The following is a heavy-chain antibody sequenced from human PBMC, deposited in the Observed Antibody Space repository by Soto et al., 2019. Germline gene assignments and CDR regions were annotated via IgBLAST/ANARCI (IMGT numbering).Heavy chain of an antibody. CDR2: ISSSSSYI. V-gene: IGHV3-21*01. CDR1: GFTFSSYS. CDR3: AIQDIVVVPAAIGDDYYYYGMDV. J-gene: IGHJ6*02. D-gene: IGHD2-2*01. Sequence: EVQLVESGGGLVQPGGSLRLSCAASGFTFSSYSMNWVRQAPGKGLEWVSSISSSSSYIYYADSVKGRFTISRDNAKNSLYLQMNSLRAEDTAVYYCAIQDIVVVPAAIGDDYYYYGMDVWGQGTTVTVSS.